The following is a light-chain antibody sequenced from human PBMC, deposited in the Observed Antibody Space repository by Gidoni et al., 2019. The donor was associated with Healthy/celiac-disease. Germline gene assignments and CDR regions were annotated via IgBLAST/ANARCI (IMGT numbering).Light chain of an antibody. J-gene: IGLJ3*02. Sequence: QSVTISCTGTSSDVGSYNRVSWYQQPPGTAPKLMIYEVSNRPSGVPDRFSGSKSGHTASLTIAGLQAEDEADYYCSSYTSRSTWVFGGGTKLTVL. CDR1: SSDVGSYNR. V-gene: IGLV2-18*02. CDR2: EVS. CDR3: SSYTSRSTWV.